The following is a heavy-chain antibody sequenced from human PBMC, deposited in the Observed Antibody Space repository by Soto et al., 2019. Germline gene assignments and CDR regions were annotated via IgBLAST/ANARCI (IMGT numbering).Heavy chain of an antibody. CDR2: IDYSGNT. V-gene: IGHV4-61*01. CDR1: SGSVSSGMSY. D-gene: IGHD2-2*01. J-gene: IGHJ3*01. CDR3: AREPRPASRRIGAFGV. Sequence: SETLSLTCTVASGSVSSGMSYWTWIRQAPGKGLGWLGAIDYSGNTNYNPSLKSAVIISVHTSKNQFSVRLTSVTAAAPAVYYCAREPRPASRRIGAFGVWGQWTMVT.